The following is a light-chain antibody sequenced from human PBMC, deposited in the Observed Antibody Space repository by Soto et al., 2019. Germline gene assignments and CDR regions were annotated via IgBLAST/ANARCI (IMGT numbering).Light chain of an antibody. CDR1: SSDVGGYNY. CDR3: SSYTTINTLDVV. V-gene: IGLV2-14*03. CDR2: DVN. J-gene: IGLJ2*01. Sequence: QSALTQPASVSGSPGQSITISCTGTSSDVGGYNYVSWYQQHPSRGPKLMIYDVNTRPSGVSNRFSGSKSGNTASLTISGLQAEDEADYYCSSYTTINTLDVVFGGGTKLTVL.